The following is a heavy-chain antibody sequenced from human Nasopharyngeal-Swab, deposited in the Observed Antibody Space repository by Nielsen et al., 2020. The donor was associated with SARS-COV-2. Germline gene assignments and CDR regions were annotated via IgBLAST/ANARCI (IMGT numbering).Heavy chain of an antibody. CDR1: GGSINTDAYH. CDR3: ARVRSLYVDL. CDR2: IYYDGTA. Sequence: SQTLSLTCTVSGGSINTDAYHWTWIRQLPGRRLAWIGYIYYDGTAHYNLSPKSRMIMAVDTSKNHFSLTLGSVTAADTAIYYCARVRSLYVDLWGQGALVTVSS. V-gene: IGHV4-31*03. D-gene: IGHD1-26*01. J-gene: IGHJ4*02.